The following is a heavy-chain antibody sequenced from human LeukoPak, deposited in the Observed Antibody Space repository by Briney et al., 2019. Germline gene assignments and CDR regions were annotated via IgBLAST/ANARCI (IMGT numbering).Heavy chain of an antibody. D-gene: IGHD3-10*01. CDR2: ISGSGGST. Sequence: TGGSLRLSCAASGFTFSSYAMSWVRQAPGKGLEWVSAISGSGGSTYYADSVKGRFTISRDNSKNTLYLQMNSLRAEDTAVYYCAKGGYGSGSYPYNWFDPWGQGTLVTVSS. J-gene: IGHJ5*02. CDR1: GFTFSSYA. CDR3: AKGGYGSGSYPYNWFDP. V-gene: IGHV3-23*01.